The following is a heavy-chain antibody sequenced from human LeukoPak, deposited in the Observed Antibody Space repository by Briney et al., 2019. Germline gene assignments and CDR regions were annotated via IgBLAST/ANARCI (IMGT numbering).Heavy chain of an antibody. CDR1: GYTFTGYY. CDR2: INPNSGGT. J-gene: IGHJ4*02. CDR3: ARLKSGSYLSIYDY. V-gene: IGHV1-2*02. D-gene: IGHD1-26*01. Sequence: GASVKVSCKASGYTFTGYYMHWVRQAPGQGLEWMGWINPNSGGTNYAQRFQGRVTMTRDTSISTAYMELSRLRSDDTAVYYCARLKSGSYLSIYDYWGQGTLVTVSS.